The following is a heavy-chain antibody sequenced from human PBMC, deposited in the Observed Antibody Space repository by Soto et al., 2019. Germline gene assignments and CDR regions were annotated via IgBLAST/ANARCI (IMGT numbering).Heavy chain of an antibody. V-gene: IGHV1-2*02. Sequence: ASVKVSCKASGYTFTGYYMHWVRQAPGQGLEWMGWINPNSGGTNYAQKFQGRVTMTRDTSISTAYMELSRLRSDDTAVYYCARSGCGGSCYENYYYYGMDVWGQGTTVTVSS. J-gene: IGHJ6*02. CDR3: ARSGCGGSCYENYYYYGMDV. CDR2: INPNSGGT. CDR1: GYTFTGYY. D-gene: IGHD2-15*01.